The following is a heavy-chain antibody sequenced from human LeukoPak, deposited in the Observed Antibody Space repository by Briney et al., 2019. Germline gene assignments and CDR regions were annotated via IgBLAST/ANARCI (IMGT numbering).Heavy chain of an antibody. D-gene: IGHD5-24*01. V-gene: IGHV3-30-3*01. CDR2: ISYDGSNK. CDR3: ARDLRDGYNFEFGY. CDR1: GFTFSSYA. J-gene: IGHJ4*02. Sequence: TGRSLRLSCAAPGFTFSSYAMHWVRQAPGKGLEWVAVISYDGSNKYYADSVKGRFTISRDNSKNTLYLQMNSLRAEDTAVYYCARDLRDGYNFEFGYWGQGTLVTVSS.